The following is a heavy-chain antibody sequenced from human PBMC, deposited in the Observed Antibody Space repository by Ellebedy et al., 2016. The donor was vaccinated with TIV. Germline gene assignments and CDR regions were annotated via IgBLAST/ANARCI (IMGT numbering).Heavy chain of an antibody. CDR2: SDHVDDST. CDR3: AKGGPYSSGYLFDF. D-gene: IGHD3-22*01. Sequence: AASVKVSCKASGNSLTVVSIHWVRHATCKELAWMGCSDHVDDSTDYAHNFEGRITVTVDTSTDTAYMELKSLRSEDTAMNYCAKGGPYSSGYLFDFWGQGALVTISS. V-gene: IGHV1-24*01. CDR1: GNSLTVVS. J-gene: IGHJ4*02.